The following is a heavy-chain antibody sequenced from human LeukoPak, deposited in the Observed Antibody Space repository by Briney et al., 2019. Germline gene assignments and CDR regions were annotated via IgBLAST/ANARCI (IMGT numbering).Heavy chain of an antibody. CDR2: IIPIFGTA. CDR1: GGTLRSYS. D-gene: IGHD3-10*01. J-gene: IGHJ6*03. V-gene: IGHV1-69*13. CDR3: AGVPKYYYGSGYYYMDV. Sequence: ASLKASCQSPGGTLRSYSIRWVRQAPGQGHEWMGGIIPIFGTANYAQKFQGRVTITADEATSTAYMELSSLRSEDTAVYYCAGVPKYYYGSGYYYMDVWGKGTTVTISS.